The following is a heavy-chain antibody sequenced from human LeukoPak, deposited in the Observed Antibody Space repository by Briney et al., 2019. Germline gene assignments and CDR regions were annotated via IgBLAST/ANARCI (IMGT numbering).Heavy chain of an antibody. J-gene: IGHJ3*02. CDR3: AKVRGLTDFWSGYSAFDI. Sequence: GGSLRLSCAASGFTFSSYAMSWVRQAPGKGLEWVSAISGSGGSTYYADSVKGRFTISRDNSKNTLYLQMNSLRAEDTAVYYCAKVRGLTDFWSGYSAFDIWGQGTMVTVSS. D-gene: IGHD3-3*01. CDR2: ISGSGGST. V-gene: IGHV3-23*01. CDR1: GFTFSSYA.